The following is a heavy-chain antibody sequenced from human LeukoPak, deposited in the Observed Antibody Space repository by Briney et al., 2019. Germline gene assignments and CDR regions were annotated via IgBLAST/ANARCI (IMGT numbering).Heavy chain of an antibody. V-gene: IGHV1-2*02. J-gene: IGHJ4*02. Sequence: ASVQVSCKASGYTFTGYYMHWVRQAPGQGLEWMGWINPNSGGTNYAQKFQGRVTMTRDTSISTAYMELSRLRSDYTAVYYCARNTHGDNFDYWGQGTLVTVSS. CDR1: GYTFTGYY. CDR3: ARNTHGDNFDY. CDR2: INPNSGGT. D-gene: IGHD4-17*01.